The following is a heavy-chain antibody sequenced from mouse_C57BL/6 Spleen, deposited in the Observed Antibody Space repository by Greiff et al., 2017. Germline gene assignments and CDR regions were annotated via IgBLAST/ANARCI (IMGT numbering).Heavy chain of an antibody. D-gene: IGHD1-1*01. V-gene: IGHV5-6*01. CDR2: ISGGGSYT. CDR3: ARLGSIITTVVGMDY. J-gene: IGHJ4*01. CDR1: GFTFSSYG. Sequence: EVQLVESGGDLVKPGGSLKLSCAASGFTFSSYGMSWVRQTPDKRLEWVATISGGGSYTYYPDSVKGRFTISRDNAKNTLYLQMSSLKSEDTAMYYCARLGSIITTVVGMDYWGQGTSVTVSS.